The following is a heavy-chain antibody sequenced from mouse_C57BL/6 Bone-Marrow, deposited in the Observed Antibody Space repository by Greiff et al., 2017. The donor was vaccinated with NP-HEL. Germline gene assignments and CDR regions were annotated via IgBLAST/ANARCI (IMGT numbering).Heavy chain of an antibody. D-gene: IGHD4-1*01. J-gene: IGHJ1*03. CDR1: GYTFTDYN. CDR3: ARQRGWDRFWYFDV. CDR2: INPNNGGT. V-gene: IGHV1-18*01. Sequence: EVQLQQSGPELVKPGASVKIPCKASGYTFTDYNMDWVKQSPGKSLEWIGDINPNNGGTIYNQKFKGKATLTVDKSSSTAYMELRSLTSEDTAVYYCARQRGWDRFWYFDVWGTGTTVTVSS.